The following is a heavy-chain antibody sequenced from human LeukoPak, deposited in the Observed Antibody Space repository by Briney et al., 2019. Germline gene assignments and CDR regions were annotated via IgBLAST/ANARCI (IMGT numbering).Heavy chain of an antibody. V-gene: IGHV1-69*06. J-gene: IGHJ4*02. CDR2: IIPIFGTA. CDR1: GGTFSSYA. Sequence: SVKVSCKASGGTFSSYAISWVRPAPGQGLEWMGRIIPIFGTANYAQKFQGRVTITADKSTSTAYMELSSLRSEDTAVYYCARAGYYDSSSELRVDYWGQGTLVTVSS. D-gene: IGHD3-22*01. CDR3: ARAGYYDSSSELRVDY.